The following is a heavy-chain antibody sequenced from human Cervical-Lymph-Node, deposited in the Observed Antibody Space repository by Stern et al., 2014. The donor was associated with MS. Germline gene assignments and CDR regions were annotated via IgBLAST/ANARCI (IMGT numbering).Heavy chain of an antibody. J-gene: IGHJ4*02. D-gene: IGHD2-8*01. Sequence: VPLLESGGGVIQPGRSLTLYCAASGITFSTHGMHWVRPDPGKGLEWESLITEDRTNKYYPVSVQGRFTISRDNSKSTLYLQMNSLRPEDTALYYCAKGAVALMVFAPDSWGQGTLVTVSS. CDR1: GITFSTHG. CDR3: AKGAVALMVFAPDS. CDR2: ITEDRTNK. V-gene: IGHV3-30*18.